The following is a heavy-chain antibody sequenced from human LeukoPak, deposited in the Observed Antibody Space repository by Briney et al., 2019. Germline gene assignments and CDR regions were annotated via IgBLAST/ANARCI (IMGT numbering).Heavy chain of an antibody. CDR2: ISYDGSNK. D-gene: IGHD1-26*01. J-gene: IGHJ4*02. V-gene: IGHV3-30-3*01. Sequence: GGSLRLSCAASGFTFSSYAMHWVRQAPGKGLEWVAVISYDGSNKYYADSVKGRFTISRDNSKNTLYLQMNSLRAEDTAVYYCARVGGSGSYWEIPRSYFDYWGQGTLVTVSS. CDR1: GFTFSSYA. CDR3: ARVGGSGSYWEIPRSYFDY.